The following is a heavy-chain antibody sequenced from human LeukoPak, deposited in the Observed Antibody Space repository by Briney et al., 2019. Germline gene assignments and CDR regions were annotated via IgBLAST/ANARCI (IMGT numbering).Heavy chain of an antibody. Sequence: GGSLRLSCAASGFTFSSYDMHWVRQSTGKGLEWVSLIGTAGDTYDADSMKGRFTSSRENAKNSLYLQMNSLRAGDTAVYYCARGYYGSADYWGQGTLVTVSS. V-gene: IGHV3-13*04. CDR1: GFTFSSYD. D-gene: IGHD3-10*01. CDR2: IGTAGDT. J-gene: IGHJ4*02. CDR3: ARGYYGSADY.